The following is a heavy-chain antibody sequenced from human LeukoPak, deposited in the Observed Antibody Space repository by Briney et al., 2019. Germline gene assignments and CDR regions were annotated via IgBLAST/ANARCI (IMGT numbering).Heavy chain of an antibody. Sequence: PSETLSLTCTVSGDSISTNYWTWIRQPPAPRMGLQWRGYISASGSTNYNPFLGSRVTMSVDTSKNQVSLRLISVTATDTAVYYCARHRRDSIGHYSLDSWGQGTLVTVSS. CDR1: GDSISTNY. CDR3: ARHRRDSIGHYSLDS. CDR2: ISASGST. D-gene: IGHD3-22*01. V-gene: IGHV4-4*09. J-gene: IGHJ4*02.